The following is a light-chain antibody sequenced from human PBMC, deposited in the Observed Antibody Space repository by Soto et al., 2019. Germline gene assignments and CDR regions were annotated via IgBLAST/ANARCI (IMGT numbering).Light chain of an antibody. CDR1: QNISSY. CDR3: QQNYGTPGT. V-gene: IGKV3-11*01. CDR2: DVS. Sequence: IVLTQSPATLSLSPGNRATLSCRASQNISSYLIWYQQKPGQSPRVLIYDVSNRATGIPTRFSGSGSGTEFTLTISSLQPEDFATYYCQQNYGTPGTFGQGTKVDIK. J-gene: IGKJ1*01.